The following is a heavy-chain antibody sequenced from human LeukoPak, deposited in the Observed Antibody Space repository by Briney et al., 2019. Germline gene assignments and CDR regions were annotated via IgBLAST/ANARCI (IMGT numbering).Heavy chain of an antibody. J-gene: IGHJ4*02. V-gene: IGHV3-9*01. D-gene: IGHD6-13*01. CDR3: AKEGAAAGFDY. CDR2: ISWNSGSI. Sequence: GRSLRLSCAASGFIFDDYAMHWVRQAPGKGLEWVSGISWNSGSIGYADSVKGRFTISRDNAKNSLYLQMNSLRAEDTALYYCAKEGAAAGFDYWGQGTLVTVSS. CDR1: GFIFDDYA.